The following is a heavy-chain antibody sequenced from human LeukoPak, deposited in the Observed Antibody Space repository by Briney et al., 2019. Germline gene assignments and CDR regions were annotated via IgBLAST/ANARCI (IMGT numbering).Heavy chain of an antibody. J-gene: IGHJ3*02. CDR1: GFTFSSYS. CDR3: AREGQWFGELFSTRGAFDI. Sequence: PGGSLRLSCAASGFTFSSYSMNWVRQAPGKGLEWVSYISSSSSTIYYADSVKGRFTISRDNAKNSLYLQMNSLRAEDTAVYYCAREGQWFGELFSTRGAFDIWGQGTMVTVSS. CDR2: ISSSSSTI. D-gene: IGHD3-10*01. V-gene: IGHV3-48*01.